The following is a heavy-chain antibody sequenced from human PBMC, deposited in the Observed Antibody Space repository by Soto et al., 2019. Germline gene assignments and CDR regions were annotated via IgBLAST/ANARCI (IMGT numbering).Heavy chain of an antibody. CDR2: ISWNSGSI. CDR1: GFTFDDYA. V-gene: IGHV3-9*01. D-gene: IGHD6-19*01. J-gene: IGHJ4*02. CDR3: AKEHSSGWYQLDY. Sequence: EVQLVESGGGLVQPGRSLRLSCAASGFTFDDYAMHWVRQAPGKGLEWVSGISWNSGSIGYADSVKGRFTISRDNAKNSLFLQMNSLRAEDTALYYCAKEHSSGWYQLDYWGQGTLVTVSS.